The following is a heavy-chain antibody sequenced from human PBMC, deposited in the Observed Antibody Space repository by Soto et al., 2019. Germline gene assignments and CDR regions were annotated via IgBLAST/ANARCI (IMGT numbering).Heavy chain of an antibody. CDR3: VNYCDGGICNIKY. Sequence: GGSLRLSCAASGFTFSSYAMTWVRQAPGKGLEWVSYISAGGGGTYYAESVQGRFTISRDNSKNTLYLQMNSLRAEDTAIYYCVNYCDGGICNIKYWGQGTLVTVSS. D-gene: IGHD2-15*01. J-gene: IGHJ4*02. CDR1: GFTFSSYA. CDR2: ISAGGGGT. V-gene: IGHV3-23*01.